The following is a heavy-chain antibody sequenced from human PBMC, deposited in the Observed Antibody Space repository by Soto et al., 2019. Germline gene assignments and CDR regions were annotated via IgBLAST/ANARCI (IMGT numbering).Heavy chain of an antibody. J-gene: IGHJ4*02. CDR1: GGSFSGYY. D-gene: IGHD3-9*01. CDR3: ARFVRYFDWLPHGLFDY. CDR2: INHSGST. Sequence: QVQLQQWGAGLLKPSETLSLTCAVYGGSFSGYYWSWIRQPPGKGLEWIGEINHSGSTNYNPSLKSRVTISVDTSKNQFSLKLSSVTAAATAVYYCARFVRYFDWLPHGLFDYWGQGTLVTVSS. V-gene: IGHV4-34*01.